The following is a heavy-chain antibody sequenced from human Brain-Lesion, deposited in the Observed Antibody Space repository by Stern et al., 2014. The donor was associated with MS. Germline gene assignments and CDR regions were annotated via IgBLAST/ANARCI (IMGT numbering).Heavy chain of an antibody. CDR3: ARGERWFDS. Sequence: VQLVASGGGLVQPGGPLRLSCAASGFTFSNYWMHWVRQAPGKGLVWVSRVNNDGRRTSYAGSVKGRFTMSRDNAKNTLYLQMNSLRVEDTAIYYCARGERWFDSWGQGTLVTVSS. V-gene: IGHV3-74*02. CDR1: GFTFSNYW. CDR2: VNNDGRRT. D-gene: IGHD3-10*01. J-gene: IGHJ5*01.